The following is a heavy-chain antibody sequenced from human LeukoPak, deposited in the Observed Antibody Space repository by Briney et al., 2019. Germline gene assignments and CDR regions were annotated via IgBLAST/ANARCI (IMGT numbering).Heavy chain of an antibody. J-gene: IGHJ3*02. CDR1: GDSISSYY. CDR3: ARSRALDAFDI. V-gene: IGHV4-59*08. CDR2: IHYSGST. Sequence: SETLSLTCTVSGDSISSYYWNWIRQPPGKGLEWIGYIHYSGSTNYNPSLKSRVTISVDTSKNQFSLKLSSVTAADTAVYYCARSRALDAFDIWGQGTLVTVSS.